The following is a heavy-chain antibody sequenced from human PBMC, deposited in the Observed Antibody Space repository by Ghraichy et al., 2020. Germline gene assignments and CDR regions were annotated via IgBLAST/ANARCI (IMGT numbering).Heavy chain of an antibody. CDR2: IYYSGSA. CDR3: ARVRRNTSERGSHRYFDL. Sequence: SETLSLTCTVSGGSVSSYHWSWIRQPPGKGLEWIGYIYYSGSASQNPSLKSRVTISVDTSENQFSLSLTSVTAADTAVYYCARVRRNTSERGSHRYFDLWGPGTLVTVSS. CDR1: GGSVSSYH. V-gene: IGHV4-59*02. D-gene: IGHD2-15*01. J-gene: IGHJ2*01.